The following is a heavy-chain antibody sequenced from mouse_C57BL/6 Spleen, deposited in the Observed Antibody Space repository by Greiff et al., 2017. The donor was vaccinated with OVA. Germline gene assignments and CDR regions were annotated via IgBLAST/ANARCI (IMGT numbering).Heavy chain of an antibody. CDR1: GYTFTSYW. CDR3: ARGANWASYAMDY. J-gene: IGHJ4*01. D-gene: IGHD4-1*01. Sequence: VQLQQSGAELAKPGASVKLSCKASGYTFTSYWMHWVKQRPGQGLEWIGYINPSSGYTKYNQKFKDKATLTADKSSSTAYMQLSSLTYEDSAVDYCARGANWASYAMDYWGQGTSVTVSS. V-gene: IGHV1-7*01. CDR2: INPSSGYT.